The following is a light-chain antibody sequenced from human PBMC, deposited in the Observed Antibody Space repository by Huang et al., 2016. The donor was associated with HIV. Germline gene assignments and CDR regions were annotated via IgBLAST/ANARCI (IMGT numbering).Light chain of an antibody. V-gene: IGKV3-11*01. CDR1: QSVGGN. Sequence: EIVLTQSPATLSLSPGERATLPCRASQSVGGNLAWYQQKPGQAPRLLIYGASTRASTSPARFSGSGSGTDFTLTISSLEPEDFAVYYCQQRANWPPTFGGGTKVEIK. CDR3: QQRANWPPT. CDR2: GAS. J-gene: IGKJ4*01.